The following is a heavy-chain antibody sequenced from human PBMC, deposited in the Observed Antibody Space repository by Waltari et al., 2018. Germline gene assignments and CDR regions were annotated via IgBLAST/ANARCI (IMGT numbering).Heavy chain of an antibody. CDR2: IYYSGST. V-gene: IGHV4-39*07. Sequence: QLQLQESGPGLVKPSETLSLTCTVSGGSISSSSYYWGWIRQPPGKGLGWIGSIYYSGSTYYNPSLKSRVTISVDTSKNQFSLKLSSVTAADTAVYYCARLGGSAVYYFDYWGQGTLVTVSS. CDR3: ARLGGSAVYYFDY. CDR1: GGSISSSSYY. D-gene: IGHD5-12*01. J-gene: IGHJ4*02.